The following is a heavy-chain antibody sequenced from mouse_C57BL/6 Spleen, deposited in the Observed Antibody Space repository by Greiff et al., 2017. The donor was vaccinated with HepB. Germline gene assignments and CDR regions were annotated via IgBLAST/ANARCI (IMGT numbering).Heavy chain of an antibody. CDR3: ARSGLDFDY. Sequence: EVQLQQSGPELVKPGASVKISCKASGYTFTDYYMNWVKQSHGKSLEWIGDINPNNGGTSYNQKFKGKATLTVDKSSSTAYMELRSLKSEDSAVYYCARSGLDFDYWGQGTTLTVSS. CDR1: GYTFTDYY. D-gene: IGHD3-1*01. CDR2: INPNNGGT. V-gene: IGHV1-26*01. J-gene: IGHJ2*01.